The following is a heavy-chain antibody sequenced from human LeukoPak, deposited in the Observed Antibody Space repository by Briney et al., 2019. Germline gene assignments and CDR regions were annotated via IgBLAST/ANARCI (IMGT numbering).Heavy chain of an antibody. CDR2: INHSGST. CDR3: ARHRQWLAESWFDP. J-gene: IGHJ5*02. D-gene: IGHD6-19*01. Sequence: GSLRLSCAASGFTFSTYWMSWVRLAPGKGLEWIGEINHSGSTNYNPSLKSRVTISVDTSKNQFSLKLSSVTAADTAVYYCARHRQWLAESWFDPWGQGTLVTVSS. CDR1: GFTFSTYW. V-gene: IGHV4-34*01.